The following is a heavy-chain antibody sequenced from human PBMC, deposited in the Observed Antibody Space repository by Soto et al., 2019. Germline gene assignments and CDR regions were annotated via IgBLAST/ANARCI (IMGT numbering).Heavy chain of an antibody. CDR3: AREITVTSPFSWYFDL. CDR1: GYTFTSYD. Sequence: GASVKVSCKASGYTFTSYDINWVRQATGQGLEWMGWMNPNSGNTGYAQKFQGRVTMTRNTSISTAYMELSSLRSEDTAVYYCAREITVTSPFSWYFDLWGRGTLVTVSS. D-gene: IGHD4-17*01. J-gene: IGHJ2*01. CDR2: MNPNSGNT. V-gene: IGHV1-8*01.